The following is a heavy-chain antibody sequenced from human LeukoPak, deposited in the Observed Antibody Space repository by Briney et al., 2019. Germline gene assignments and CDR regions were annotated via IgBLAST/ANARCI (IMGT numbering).Heavy chain of an antibody. D-gene: IGHD4-17*01. CDR3: ARHGEAYYGDYMGHNWFDP. CDR2: IYYSRTT. CDR1: GGSISSSRYY. V-gene: IGHV4-39*01. Sequence: SGALSLTCTGAGGSISSSRYYWGWIRQAPGEGLGGIWGIYYSRTTYYNPSLKSRLTISVDTSKNQFSLKLSSVTAADTAVYYCARHGEAYYGDYMGHNWFDPWGQGTLVTVSS. J-gene: IGHJ5*02.